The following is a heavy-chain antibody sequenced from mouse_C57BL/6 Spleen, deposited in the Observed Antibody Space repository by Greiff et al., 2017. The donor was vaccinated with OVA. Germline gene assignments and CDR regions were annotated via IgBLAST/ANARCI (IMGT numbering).Heavy chain of an antibody. V-gene: IGHV5-4*01. D-gene: IGHD1-1*01. CDR2: ISDGGSYT. Sequence: DVKLVESGGGLVKPGGSLKLSCAASGFTFSSYAMSWVRQTPEKRLEWVATISDGGSYTYYPDNVKGRFTISRDNAKNNLYLQMSHLKSEDTAMYYWARDYYVSSSYYAMDYGGQGPSAPVP. CDR3: ARDYYVSSSYYAMDY. J-gene: IGHJ4*01. CDR1: GFTFSSYA.